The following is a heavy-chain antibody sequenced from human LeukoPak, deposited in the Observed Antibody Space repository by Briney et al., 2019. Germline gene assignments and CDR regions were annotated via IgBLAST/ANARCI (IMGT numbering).Heavy chain of an antibody. CDR2: IRSKAYGGTT. Sequence: GGSLRLSCTVSGFTFGDHAMGWFRQAPGKGLECVGFIRSKAYGGTTEYAASMEGRFTISRDDSKSIAYVQMNSLKTEDTAVYYCARGETVPTAGYYFDFWGREPWSPSPQ. V-gene: IGHV3-49*03. D-gene: IGHD1-1*01. J-gene: IGHJ4*02. CDR1: GFTFGDHA. CDR3: ARGETVPTAGYYFDF.